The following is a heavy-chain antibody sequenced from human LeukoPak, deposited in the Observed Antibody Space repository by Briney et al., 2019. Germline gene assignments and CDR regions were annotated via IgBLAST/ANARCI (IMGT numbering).Heavy chain of an antibody. CDR3: ARRIALYYGDYGWYFDL. CDR2: INHSGST. Sequence: SETLSLTCAVYGGSFSGYYWSWIRQPPGKGLEWIGEINHSGSTNYNPSLKSRVTISVDTSKIQFSLKLSSVTAADTAVYYCARRIALYYGDYGWYFDLWGRGTLVTVSS. J-gene: IGHJ2*01. CDR1: GGSFSGYY. V-gene: IGHV4-34*01. D-gene: IGHD4-17*01.